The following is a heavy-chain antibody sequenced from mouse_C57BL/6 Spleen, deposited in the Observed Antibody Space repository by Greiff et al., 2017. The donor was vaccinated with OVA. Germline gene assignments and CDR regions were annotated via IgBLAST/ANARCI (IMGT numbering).Heavy chain of an antibody. Sequence: QVQLKESGPGLVQPSQSLSITCTVSGFSLTSYGVHWVRQSPGKGLEWLGVIWSGGSTDYNAAFISRLSISKDNSKSQVFFKMNSLQADDTAIYYCARNWGLYGSYYAMDYWGQGTSVTVSS. CDR2: IWSGGST. CDR3: ARNWGLYGSYYAMDY. V-gene: IGHV2-2*01. D-gene: IGHD2-2*01. J-gene: IGHJ4*01. CDR1: GFSLTSYG.